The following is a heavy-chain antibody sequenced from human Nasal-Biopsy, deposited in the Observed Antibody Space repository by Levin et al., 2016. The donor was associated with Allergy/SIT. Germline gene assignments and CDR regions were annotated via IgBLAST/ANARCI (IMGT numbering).Heavy chain of an antibody. Sequence: GESLKISCAASGFILSNYYMTWVRQAPGKGLEWVSTIRPNVDTTHYTDSVKDRFTISRDNSKNTLYPQLSSLRAEDTAIYYCAKDKGLPVGPIFDYWGQGTLLTVSS. CDR3: AKDKGLPVGPIFDY. CDR1: GFILSNYY. CDR2: IRPNVDTT. D-gene: IGHD1-26*01. J-gene: IGHJ4*02. V-gene: IGHV3-23*01.